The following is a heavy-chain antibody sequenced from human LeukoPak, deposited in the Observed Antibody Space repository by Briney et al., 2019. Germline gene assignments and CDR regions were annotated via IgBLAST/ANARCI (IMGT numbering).Heavy chain of an antibody. V-gene: IGHV2-5*01. CDR3: AHRRASVVVVPAPFDY. CDR1: GFSLSTSGVG. Sequence: SGPTLVKPTQTLTLTCTFSGFSLSTSGVGVGWIRQPPGKALEWLALIYWNDDKRYSPSLKSRLTITKDTSKNQVVLTMTNMDPVDTATYYCAHRRASVVVVPAPFDYWGQGTLVTVSS. CDR2: IYWNDDK. J-gene: IGHJ4*02. D-gene: IGHD2-2*01.